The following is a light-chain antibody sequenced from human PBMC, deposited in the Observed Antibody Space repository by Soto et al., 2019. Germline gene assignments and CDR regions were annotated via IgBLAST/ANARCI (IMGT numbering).Light chain of an antibody. CDR2: GAS. Sequence: ENVLTQSPATLSLSPGEGATLSCRASLSVSSGYLAWYQQKPGQPPRLLIYGASSRATGIPDRFSGSGSGTDFTLSITRLEPEDFAVYYCQQYGTSPRTFGQGTKVDI. CDR1: LSVSSGY. J-gene: IGKJ1*01. CDR3: QQYGTSPRT. V-gene: IGKV3-20*01.